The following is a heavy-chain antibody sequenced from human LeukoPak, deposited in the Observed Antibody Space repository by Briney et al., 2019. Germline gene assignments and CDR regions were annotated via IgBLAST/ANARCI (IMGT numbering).Heavy chain of an antibody. CDR2: VYYSGST. J-gene: IGHJ5*02. V-gene: IGHV4-39*07. CDR3: AREGLNMVRGVIPKEAWGWFDP. CDR1: GGSISSYY. D-gene: IGHD3-10*01. Sequence: SETLSLTCTVSGGSISSYYWGWIRQPPGKGLEWIGSVYYSGSTYYNPSLKSRVTISIDTSKNQFSLRLSSVTAADTAVYYCAREGLNMVRGVIPKEAWGWFDPWGQGTLVTVSS.